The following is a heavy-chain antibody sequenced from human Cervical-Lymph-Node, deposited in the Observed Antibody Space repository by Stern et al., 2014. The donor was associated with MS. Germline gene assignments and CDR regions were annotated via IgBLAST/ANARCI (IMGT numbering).Heavy chain of an antibody. CDR3: SRDADGYSLVFGY. J-gene: IGHJ4*02. D-gene: IGHD5-24*01. V-gene: IGHV4-30-4*01. Sequence: VQLGQSGPGLVKPSQTLSLTCTVTGGSISSGEYYWSWIRQSPGKGLEWIGYIHNSGTTYYNPSLKSRVTISVDTSKNQFSLKLRSVTAADTAVYYCSRDADGYSLVFGYWGRGTLVTVSS. CDR2: IHNSGTT. CDR1: GGSISSGEYY.